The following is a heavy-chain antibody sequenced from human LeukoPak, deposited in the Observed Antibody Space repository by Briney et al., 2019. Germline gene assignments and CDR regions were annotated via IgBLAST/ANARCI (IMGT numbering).Heavy chain of an antibody. CDR2: IYSGGST. V-gene: IGHV3-53*01. CDR1: AFTVSSNY. CDR3: AKSGSWYLGTSVVHYNYYMDV. J-gene: IGHJ6*03. D-gene: IGHD6-13*01. Sequence: GGSLRLSCAASAFTVSSNYMSWVRQAPGKGLEWVSVIYSGGSTYYADSVKGRFTISRDNFRNTLHLQMNSLRAEDTAVYYCAKSGSWYLGTSVVHYNYYMDVWGKGTTVTVSS.